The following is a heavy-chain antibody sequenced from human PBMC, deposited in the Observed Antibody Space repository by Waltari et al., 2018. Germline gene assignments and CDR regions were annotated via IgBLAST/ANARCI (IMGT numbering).Heavy chain of an antibody. V-gene: IGHV3-21*01. CDR3: ARDRGWGYCSGGSCSYFDY. CDR1: GFTFSSYS. D-gene: IGHD2-15*01. CDR2: ISSSSSYI. J-gene: IGHJ4*02. Sequence: EVQLVESGGGLVKPGGSLRLSCAASGFTFSSYSMNWVRQAPGKGLEWVSSISSSSSYIYYADSVKGRFTISRDNAKNSLYLQMNSLRAEDTAVYYCARDRGWGYCSGGSCSYFDYWGQGTLVTVSS.